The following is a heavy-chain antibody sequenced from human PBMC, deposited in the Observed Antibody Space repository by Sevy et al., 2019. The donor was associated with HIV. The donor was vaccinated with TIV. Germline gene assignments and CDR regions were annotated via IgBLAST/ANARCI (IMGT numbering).Heavy chain of an antibody. J-gene: IGHJ6*02. CDR2: IRQDGSEK. CDR1: GFTFDDYG. CDR3: AKSYFGSGTSYGMDL. D-gene: IGHD3-10*01. Sequence: GGSLRLSCAASGFTFDDYGMSWVRQAPGKGLEWVANIRQDGSEKYYVDSVRGRFTISRDNAKNSLFLQLNSLRADDTAIYYCAKSYFGSGTSYGMDLWGRGTTVTVSS. V-gene: IGHV3-7*01.